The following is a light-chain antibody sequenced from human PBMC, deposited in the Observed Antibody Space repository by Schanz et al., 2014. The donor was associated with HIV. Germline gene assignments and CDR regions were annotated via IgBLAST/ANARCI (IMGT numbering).Light chain of an antibody. V-gene: IGKV3-20*01. J-gene: IGKJ3*01. CDR2: GTS. Sequence: EIVLTQSPGTLSSSPGERATLSCRASQSVSSNFLAWYQQKPGQAPRLVIFGTSNRATGIPDRFSGSDSVTDFTLAISSLEPEDFAVYCCQQYGSSFGPGTKVEIK. CDR3: QQYGSS. CDR1: QSVSSNF.